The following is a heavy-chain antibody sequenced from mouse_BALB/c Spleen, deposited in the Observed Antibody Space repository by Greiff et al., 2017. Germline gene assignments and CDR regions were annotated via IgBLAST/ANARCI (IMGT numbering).Heavy chain of an antibody. J-gene: IGHJ1*01. Sequence: EVKLVESGGGLVQPGGSRKLSCAASGFTFSSFGMHWVRQAPEKGLEWVAYISSGSSTIYYADTVKGRFTISRDNPKNTLFLQMTRLRSEDTAMYDCEGEHDDWYFDVWGAGTTVTVSS. CDR3: EGEHDDWYFDV. D-gene: IGHD2-12*01. CDR2: ISSGSSTI. CDR1: GFTFSSFG. V-gene: IGHV5-17*02.